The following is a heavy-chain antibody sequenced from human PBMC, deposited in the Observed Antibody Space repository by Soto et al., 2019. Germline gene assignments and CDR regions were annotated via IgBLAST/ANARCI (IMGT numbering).Heavy chain of an antibody. Sequence: QVQLQESGPGLVKPSETLSLTCTDSGGSISSYYWSWIRQPPGKGLEWIGYIYYSGTTNYNPSLKSRVTISVDTSKNQFSLKLSSVTAADTAVYYCARYSGRYSYNWFDPWGQGTLVTVSS. V-gene: IGHV4-59*01. J-gene: IGHJ5*02. D-gene: IGHD1-26*01. CDR2: IYYSGTT. CDR1: GGSISSYY. CDR3: ARYSGRYSYNWFDP.